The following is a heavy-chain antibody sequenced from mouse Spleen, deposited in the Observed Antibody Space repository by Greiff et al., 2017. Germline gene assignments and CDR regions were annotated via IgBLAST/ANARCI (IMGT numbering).Heavy chain of an antibody. CDR2: IYPGDGDT. Sequence: QVQLQQSGPELVKPGASVKISCKASGYAFSSSWMNWVKQRPGKGLEWIGRIYPGDGDTNYNGKFKGKATLTADKSSSTAYMQLSSLTSEDSAVYFCAREGGLGRSFDYWGQGTTLTVSS. CDR3: AREGGLGRSFDY. CDR1: GYAFSSSW. D-gene: IGHD4-1*01. J-gene: IGHJ2*01. V-gene: IGHV1-82*01.